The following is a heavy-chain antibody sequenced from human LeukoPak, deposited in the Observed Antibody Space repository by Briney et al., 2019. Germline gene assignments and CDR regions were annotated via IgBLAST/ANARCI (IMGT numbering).Heavy chain of an antibody. D-gene: IGHD3-3*01. Sequence: SETLSLTCAVYGGSFSGYYWSWIRQPPGKGLEWIGEINHSGSTNYNPSLKSRVTISVDTSKNQFSLKLSSVTAADTAVYYCARVPGNDFWSGYRFDYWGQGTLVTVSS. CDR3: ARVPGNDFWSGYRFDY. CDR1: GGSFSGYY. CDR2: INHSGST. J-gene: IGHJ4*02. V-gene: IGHV4-34*01.